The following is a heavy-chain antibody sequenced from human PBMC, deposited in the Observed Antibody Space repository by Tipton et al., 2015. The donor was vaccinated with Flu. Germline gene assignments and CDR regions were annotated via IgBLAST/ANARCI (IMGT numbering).Heavy chain of an antibody. CDR3: AKDGLLRSLLFDF. CDR1: GFILSDYW. V-gene: IGHV3-30*02. CDR2: IRYDGTTI. J-gene: IGHJ4*02. Sequence: QLVQSGGDLVQPGGSLRLSCAASGFILSDYWMAWVRQAPGKGLEWVAFIRYDGTTIYYADSVRGRFAISRDNSQSTVYLQMNSLRSEGTAMYYCAKDGLLRSLLFDFWGQGTLVTVSS. D-gene: IGHD5-18*01.